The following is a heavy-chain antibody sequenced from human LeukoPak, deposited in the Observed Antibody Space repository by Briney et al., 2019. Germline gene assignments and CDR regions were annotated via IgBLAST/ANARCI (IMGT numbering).Heavy chain of an antibody. CDR3: ASGVLRFLEWLGYYYYYMDV. V-gene: IGHV4-34*01. D-gene: IGHD3-3*01. CDR2: INHSGST. Sequence: PSETLSLTCAVYGGSFSGYYWSWIRQPPGKGLELIGEINHSGSTNYNPSLKSRVTISVDTSKNQFSLKLSSVTAADTAVYYCASGVLRFLEWLGYYYYYMDVWGKGTTVTVSS. CDR1: GGSFSGYY. J-gene: IGHJ6*03.